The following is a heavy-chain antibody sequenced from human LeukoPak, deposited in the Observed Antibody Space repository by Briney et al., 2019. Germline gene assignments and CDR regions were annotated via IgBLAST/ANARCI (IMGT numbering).Heavy chain of an antibody. J-gene: IGHJ4*02. CDR1: GGSINNYY. Sequence: SETLSLTCTVSGGSINNYYWSWVRQPPGAGLEWLAYIYYTGSTNYNPSLKTRLTISVDTSKNQFSLKLSSVTAADTAVYYCARHRPDFWSGYYTWFDYWGQGTLVTVSS. D-gene: IGHD3-3*01. CDR3: ARHRPDFWSGYYTWFDY. V-gene: IGHV4-59*08. CDR2: IYYTGST.